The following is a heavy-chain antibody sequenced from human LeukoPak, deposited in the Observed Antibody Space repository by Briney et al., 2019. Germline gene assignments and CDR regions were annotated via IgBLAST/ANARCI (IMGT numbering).Heavy chain of an antibody. D-gene: IGHD2-15*01. CDR2: INHSGST. J-gene: IGHJ4*02. V-gene: IGHV4-34*01. CDR1: GGSFSGYY. CDR3: ATLQRGGYCSSGSCYSGFYYFDY. Sequence: SETLSLTCAVYGGSFSGYYWSWIRQPPGKGLEWIGEINHSGSTNYNPSLKSRVTISVDTSKNQFSLKLSSVTAADTAVYYCATLQRGGYCSSGSCYSGFYYFDYWGQGTLVTVSS.